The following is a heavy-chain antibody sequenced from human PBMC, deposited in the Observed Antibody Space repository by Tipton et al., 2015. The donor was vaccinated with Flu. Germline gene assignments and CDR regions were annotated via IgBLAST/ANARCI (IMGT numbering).Heavy chain of an antibody. CDR1: GFTFSDYW. Sequence: SLRLSCAASGFTFSDYWMTWVRQAPGKGLEWVANIKQDGSKEYYVDSVKGRFTISRDNAKNLGYLQMNSLSVEDTAVYYCVRGMHVWGKGTTVTVSS. CDR3: VRGMHV. J-gene: IGHJ6*03. CDR2: IKQDGSKE. V-gene: IGHV3-7*01.